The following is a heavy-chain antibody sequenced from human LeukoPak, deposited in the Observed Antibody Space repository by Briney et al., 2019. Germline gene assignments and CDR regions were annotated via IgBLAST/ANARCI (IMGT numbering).Heavy chain of an antibody. Sequence: GASVKVSCKASGYTFTSYYMHWVRQAPGQGLEWMGIINPSGGSTSYAQKFQGRVTMTRDTSTSTVYMELSRLRSDDTAVYYCARDPSIVGATAPTDYWGQGTLVTVSS. V-gene: IGHV1-46*01. D-gene: IGHD1-26*01. J-gene: IGHJ4*02. CDR2: INPSGGST. CDR1: GYTFTSYY. CDR3: ARDPSIVGATAPTDY.